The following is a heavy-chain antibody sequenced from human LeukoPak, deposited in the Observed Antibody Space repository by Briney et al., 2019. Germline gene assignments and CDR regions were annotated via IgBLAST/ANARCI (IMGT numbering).Heavy chain of an antibody. CDR3: ARDSSTWHNAFDV. D-gene: IGHD6-13*01. CDR1: GFSLTNNHY. J-gene: IGHJ3*01. Sequence: SETLSLTCTVSGFSLTNNHYWGWIRQSPGKGLECIGNIFHAGNTNYNPSLQSRVTLSMDTSKNQFSLTLTSVTAADTAVYYCARDSSTWHNAFDVWGQGTMVTVPS. V-gene: IGHV4-38-2*02. CDR2: IFHAGNT.